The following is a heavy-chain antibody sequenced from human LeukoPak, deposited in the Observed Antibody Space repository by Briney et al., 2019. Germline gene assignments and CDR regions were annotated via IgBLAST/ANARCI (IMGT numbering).Heavy chain of an antibody. D-gene: IGHD3-3*01. V-gene: IGHV4-39*01. CDR1: GGSISSSSYY. CDR2: IYYSGST. CDR3: ARGYYDFWSGYYTLPHYFDY. J-gene: IGHJ4*02. Sequence: SETLSLTCTVSGGSISSSSYYWGWIRQPPGKGLEWIGSIYYSGSTYYNPSLESRVTISVDTSKHQFSLKLSSVTAADTAVYYCARGYYDFWSGYYTLPHYFDYWGQGTLVTVSS.